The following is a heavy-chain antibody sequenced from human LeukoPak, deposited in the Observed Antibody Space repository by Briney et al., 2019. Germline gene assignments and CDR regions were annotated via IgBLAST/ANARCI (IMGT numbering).Heavy chain of an antibody. D-gene: IGHD3-10*01. V-gene: IGHV1-69*13. CDR1: GGTFSSYA. J-gene: IGHJ4*01. Sequence: SVKVSCKASGGTFSSYAISWVRQAPGQGLEWMGGIIPIFGTANYAQKFQGRVTITADESTSTAYMELSSLRSEDTAVYYCARRRTFRGVGCYFDYWGQGTLVTVSS. CDR2: IIPIFGTA. CDR3: ARRRTFRGVGCYFDY.